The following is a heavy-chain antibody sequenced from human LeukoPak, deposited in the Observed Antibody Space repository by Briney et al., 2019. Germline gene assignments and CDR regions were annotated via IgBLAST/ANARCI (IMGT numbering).Heavy chain of an antibody. J-gene: IGHJ4*02. V-gene: IGHV3-23*01. D-gene: IGHD3-10*01. CDR3: AKDAQGGSGSYSWGTFDY. CDR1: GFTFNNYA. CDR2: IRNSGGVT. Sequence: PGGSLRLSCAASGFTFNNYAMSWVRQAPGKGLEWVSGIRNSGGVTVYADSVKGRFTISRDNSKNTVYLQMNSLRGEDPAVYYCAKDAQGGSGSYSWGTFDYWGQGTLVTVSS.